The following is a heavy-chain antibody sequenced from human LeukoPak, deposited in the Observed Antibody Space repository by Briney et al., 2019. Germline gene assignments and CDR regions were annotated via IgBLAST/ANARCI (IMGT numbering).Heavy chain of an antibody. V-gene: IGHV3-33*01. CDR1: GFTFSSYG. Sequence: GGSLRLSCAASGFTFSSYGMHWVRQAPGKGLEWVALIWYDGSNKYYADSVKGRLTISRDNSKNTLYLQMNSLRAEDTAVYCCAREGPRGNSQFDYWGQGTLVTVSS. J-gene: IGHJ4*02. CDR2: IWYDGSNK. D-gene: IGHD2/OR15-2a*01. CDR3: AREGPRGNSQFDY.